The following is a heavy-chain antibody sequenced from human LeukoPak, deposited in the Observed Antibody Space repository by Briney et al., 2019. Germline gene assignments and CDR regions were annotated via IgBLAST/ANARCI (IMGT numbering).Heavy chain of an antibody. J-gene: IGHJ5*02. D-gene: IGHD1-7*01. CDR3: ARRGIGITGTIYNWFDP. V-gene: IGHV5-51*01. CDR2: IYPGDSDT. CDR1: GYSSTSYW. Sequence: GESLKISCKGSGYSSTSYWIGWVRQMPGKGLEWMGIIYPGDSDTRYSPSFQGQVTISADKSISTAYLQWSSLKASDTAMYYCARRGIGITGTIYNWFDPWGQGTLVTVSS.